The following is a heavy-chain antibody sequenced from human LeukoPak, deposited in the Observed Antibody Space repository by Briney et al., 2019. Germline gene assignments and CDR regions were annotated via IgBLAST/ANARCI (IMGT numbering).Heavy chain of an antibody. V-gene: IGHV1-69*04. CDR1: GGTFSGYA. J-gene: IGHJ3*02. CDR2: IIPILGIA. D-gene: IGHD6-6*01. CDR3: ARAYMGSSPYRDDAFDI. Sequence: GAAVKASCKASGGTFSGYAISWGRQAPGQGLGWMGRIIPILGIANYAQKFQGRVTITADKSTSTAYMELSSLRSEDTAVYYCARAYMGSSPYRDDAFDIWGQGTMVTVSS.